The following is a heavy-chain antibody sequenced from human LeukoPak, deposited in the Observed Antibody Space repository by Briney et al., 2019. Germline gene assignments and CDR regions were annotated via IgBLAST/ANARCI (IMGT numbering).Heavy chain of an antibody. CDR2: ISGSGGST. CDR3: AKDCSGGSCHDY. D-gene: IGHD2-15*01. J-gene: IGHJ4*02. Sequence: QPGGSLRLSCAASGFTFSSYAMSWVRQAPGKGLEWVSAISGSGGSTYYADSVKGRFAISRDNSKNTLYLQMNSLRAEDTAVYYCAKDCSGGSCHDYWGQGTLVTVSS. V-gene: IGHV3-23*01. CDR1: GFTFSSYA.